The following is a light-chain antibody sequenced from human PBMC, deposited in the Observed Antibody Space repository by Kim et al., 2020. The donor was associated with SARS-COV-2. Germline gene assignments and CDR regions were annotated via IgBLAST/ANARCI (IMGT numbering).Light chain of an antibody. V-gene: IGLV2-11*01. CDR3: CSYAGSYTYV. CDR1: SSDVGGYNL. CDR2: DVS. J-gene: IGLJ1*01. Sequence: GQSVTISCTGTSSDVGGYNLVSWYQQHPGKAPKLMIYDVSKRPSGVPDHFSGSKSGNTASLTISGLQAEDEADYYCCSYAGSYTYVFGTGTKVTVL.